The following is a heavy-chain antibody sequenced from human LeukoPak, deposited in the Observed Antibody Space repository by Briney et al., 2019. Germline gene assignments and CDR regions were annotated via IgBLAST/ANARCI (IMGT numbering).Heavy chain of an antibody. CDR1: GGSISSGDYY. CDR3: ARAPVYSGTFFDY. Sequence: SQTLSLTCTVSGGSISSGDYYWSWIRQPPGKGLEWIAYIYYCGSTYYNPSLKSRVTISLDTSKNQFSLKLSSVTAADTAVYYCARAPVYSGTFFDYWGQGTLVTVSS. V-gene: IGHV4-30-4*01. J-gene: IGHJ4*02. D-gene: IGHD1-26*01. CDR2: IYYCGST.